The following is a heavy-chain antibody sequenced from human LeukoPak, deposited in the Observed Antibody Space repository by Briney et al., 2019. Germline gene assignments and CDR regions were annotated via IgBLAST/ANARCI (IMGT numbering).Heavy chain of an antibody. CDR2: ISGSGASS. CDR3: AKGASSGWLLYWFDP. V-gene: IGHV3-23*01. CDR1: GFTFSDYA. D-gene: IGHD6-19*01. Sequence: GGSLRLSCAASGFTFSDYAMTWVRQPPGKGLRWVSGISGSGASSYYADSVKGRFIISRDNSKNTLYLQMDSLRAEDTAVYYCAKGASSGWLLYWFDPWGQGTLVTVSS. J-gene: IGHJ5*02.